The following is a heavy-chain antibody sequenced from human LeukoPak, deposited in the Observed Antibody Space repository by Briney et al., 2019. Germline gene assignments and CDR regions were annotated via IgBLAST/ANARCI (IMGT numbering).Heavy chain of an antibody. V-gene: IGHV3-43D*03. D-gene: IGHD6-13*01. CDR3: AKDMDAAAAPPFYMDV. CDR1: GFTFDDYA. J-gene: IGHJ6*03. CDR2: ISWDGGST. Sequence: GGFLRLSCAASGFTFDDYAMHWVRQAPGKGLEWVSLISWDGGSTYYADSVKGRFTISRDNSKNSLYLQMNSLRAEDTALYYCAKDMDAAAAPPFYMDVWGKGTTVTVSS.